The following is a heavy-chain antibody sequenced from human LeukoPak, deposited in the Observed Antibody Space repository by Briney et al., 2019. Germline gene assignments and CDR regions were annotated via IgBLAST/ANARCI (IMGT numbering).Heavy chain of an antibody. Sequence: ASAKVSCKASGGTFSSYAISWVRQAPGQGLEWMGGIIPIFGTANYAQKFQGRVTITTDESTSTAYMELSSLRSEDTAVYYCARDGRDGYKFDYWGQGTLVTVSS. V-gene: IGHV1-69*05. D-gene: IGHD5-24*01. CDR1: GGTFSSYA. CDR2: IIPIFGTA. J-gene: IGHJ4*02. CDR3: ARDGRDGYKFDY.